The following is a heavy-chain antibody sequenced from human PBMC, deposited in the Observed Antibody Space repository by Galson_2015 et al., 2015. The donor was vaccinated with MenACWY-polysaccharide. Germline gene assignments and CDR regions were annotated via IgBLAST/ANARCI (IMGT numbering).Heavy chain of an antibody. CDR1: GFSFNTYT. CDR2: ISGGSSST. J-gene: IGHJ4*02. CDR3: ATWITAHFDF. Sequence: SLRLSCAASGFSFNTYTMSWVRQAPGKGPEWVSSISGGSSSTYYADSVKGRFTISRDNSKNTVYLQIDSLRADDTAVYYCATWITAHFDFWGQGTPVTVSS. V-gene: IGHV3-23*01. D-gene: IGHD2-2*03.